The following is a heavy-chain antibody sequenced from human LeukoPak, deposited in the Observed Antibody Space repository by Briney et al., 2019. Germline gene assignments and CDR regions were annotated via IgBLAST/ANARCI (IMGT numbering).Heavy chain of an antibody. CDR1: GYSFTSYW. D-gene: IGHD6-19*01. V-gene: IGHV5-51*01. J-gene: IGHJ4*02. CDR3: ARRVRPDGSGWGTREYYFDY. CDR2: IYPGDSDT. Sequence: GESLKISCKGSGYSFTSYWIGWVRQMPGKGLEWMGIIYPGDSDTRYSPSFQGQVTISADKSISTAYLQWSSLKASDTAMYYCARRVRPDGSGWGTREYYFDYWGQGTLVTVSS.